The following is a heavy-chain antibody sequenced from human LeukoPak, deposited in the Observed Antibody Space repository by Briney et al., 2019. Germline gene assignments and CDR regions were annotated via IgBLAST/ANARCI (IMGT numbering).Heavy chain of an antibody. V-gene: IGHV3-23*01. CDR2: TSGSGGIT. Sequence: PGGSLRLSCAASGFTFSSYGMHWVRQAPGKGLEWVSSTSGSGGITYYADSVKGRFTISRDNSKNTLYLQMNNLRAEDTAMYYCALRVGYCSGGSCQHWGQGTLVTVSS. D-gene: IGHD2-15*01. J-gene: IGHJ4*02. CDR1: GFTFSSYG. CDR3: ALRVGYCSGGSCQH.